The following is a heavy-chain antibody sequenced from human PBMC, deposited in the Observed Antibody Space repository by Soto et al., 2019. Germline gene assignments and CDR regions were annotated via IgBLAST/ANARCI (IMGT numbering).Heavy chain of an antibody. CDR3: GRTVPAAFLGPTGFDY. V-gene: IGHV4-31*03. Sequence: QVQLQESGPGLVKPSQTLSLTCTVSGGSISSGGYYWSWIRQHPGKGLEWIGYINYSGSTYYNPSPKRRVTISVDTSKNQLSLKLSSVTAADAAVYDCGRTVPAAFLGPTGFDYWGQGTLVTVSS. CDR2: INYSGST. J-gene: IGHJ4*02. CDR1: GGSISSGGYY. D-gene: IGHD2-2*01.